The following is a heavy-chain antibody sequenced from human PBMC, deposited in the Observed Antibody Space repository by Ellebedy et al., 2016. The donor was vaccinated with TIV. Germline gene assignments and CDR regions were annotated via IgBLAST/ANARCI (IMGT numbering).Heavy chain of an antibody. CDR1: GFTFSDYY. J-gene: IGHJ4*02. CDR2: IKGDGSEK. V-gene: IGHV3-7*01. Sequence: GESLKISCAASGFTFSDYYMNWIRQAPGKGLEWVANIKGDGSEKYYVDSVKGRFTISRDNAKNSLYLQMNSLRADDTAVYYCARKNSRDYWGQGALVTVSS. CDR3: ARKNSRDY. D-gene: IGHD2/OR15-2a*01.